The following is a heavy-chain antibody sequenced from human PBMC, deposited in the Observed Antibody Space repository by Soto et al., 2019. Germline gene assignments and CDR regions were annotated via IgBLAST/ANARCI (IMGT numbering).Heavy chain of an antibody. J-gene: IGHJ3*02. CDR2: IYHSGST. D-gene: IGHD6-19*01. CDR3: ARGGAGSRHPDDAFDI. CDR1: GGSISSGGYS. V-gene: IGHV4-30-2*01. Sequence: SETLSLTCAVSGGSISSGGYSWSWIRQPPXKGLEWIGYIYHSGSTYYNPSLKSRVTISVDRSKNQFSLKLSSVTAADTAVYYCARGGAGSRHPDDAFDIWGQGTMVTVSS.